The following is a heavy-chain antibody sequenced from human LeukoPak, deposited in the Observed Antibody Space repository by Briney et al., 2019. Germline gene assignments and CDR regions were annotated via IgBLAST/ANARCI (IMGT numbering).Heavy chain of an antibody. Sequence: TLSLTCTVSGVSIRSYYWNWIRQPPGKALEWLALIYWDDDKRYNPSLKTRLTITKDTSKNQVVLTGTNMDPVDTATYYCAKAGYGSGSYLRYYYYGMDVWGQGTTVSVSS. D-gene: IGHD3-10*01. CDR3: AKAGYGSGSYLRYYYYGMDV. CDR2: IYWDDDK. CDR1: GVSIRSYYW. J-gene: IGHJ6*02. V-gene: IGHV2-5*08.